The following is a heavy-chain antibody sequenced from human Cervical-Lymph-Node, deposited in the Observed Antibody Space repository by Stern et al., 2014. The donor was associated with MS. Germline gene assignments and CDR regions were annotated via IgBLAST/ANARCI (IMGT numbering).Heavy chain of an antibody. Sequence: EVHLVESGGGLVQPGGSLRLSCAASGFTFSNYWMHWVRQAPGEGLVWVSRINSRGNDPTYADSVKGRFTVSRDNAKNTLFLQMNSLRAGDTAVYYCAREGYSGYYFDYWGQGTLVTVSS. CDR1: GFTFSNYW. J-gene: IGHJ4*02. D-gene: IGHD5-12*01. CDR2: INSRGNDP. V-gene: IGHV3-74*01. CDR3: AREGYSGYYFDY.